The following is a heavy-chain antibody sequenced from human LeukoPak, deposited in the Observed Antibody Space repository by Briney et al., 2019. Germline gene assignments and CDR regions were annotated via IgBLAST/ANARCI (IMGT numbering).Heavy chain of an antibody. J-gene: IGHJ4*02. V-gene: IGHV1-69*13. CDR1: GGTFSSYA. CDR2: IIPIFGTA. D-gene: IGHD3-3*01. CDR3: ASMSGYPSYYFDY. Sequence: SVKVSCKASGGTFSSYAISWVRQAPGQGLEWMGGIIPIFGTANYAQKFQGRVTITADESTSTAYMELSSLRSDDTAVYYCASMSGYPSYYFDYWGQGTLVTVSS.